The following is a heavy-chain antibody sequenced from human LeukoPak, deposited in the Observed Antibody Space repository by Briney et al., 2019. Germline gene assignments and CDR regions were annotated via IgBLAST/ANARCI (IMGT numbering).Heavy chain of an antibody. D-gene: IGHD3-10*01. V-gene: IGHV3-7*01. CDR2: IKQDGSEK. J-gene: IGHJ4*02. Sequence: PGGSLRLSCAAYGFTFSGYWISWVRQAPGKGLEWVANIKQDGSEKNYVGSVKGRFTISRDNAKNSLYLEMNSLRAEDTAVYYCARDEPMGSYWGQGTLVTVSS. CDR1: GFTFSGYW. CDR3: ARDEPMGSY.